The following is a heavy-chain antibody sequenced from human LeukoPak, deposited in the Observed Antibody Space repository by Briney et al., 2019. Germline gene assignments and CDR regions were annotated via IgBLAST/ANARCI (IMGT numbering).Heavy chain of an antibody. CDR3: ARARDYYDSSGYYFVSFQH. Sequence: KHGESLKISCNGSGYSFTSYWIGWVRQMPGKGLEWMGIIYPGDSDTRYSPFFQGQVTISADKSISTAYLQWSSLKASDTAMYYCARARDYYDSSGYYFVSFQHWGPGTPVTVSS. V-gene: IGHV5-51*01. CDR1: GYSFTSYW. J-gene: IGHJ1*01. CDR2: IYPGDSDT. D-gene: IGHD3-22*01.